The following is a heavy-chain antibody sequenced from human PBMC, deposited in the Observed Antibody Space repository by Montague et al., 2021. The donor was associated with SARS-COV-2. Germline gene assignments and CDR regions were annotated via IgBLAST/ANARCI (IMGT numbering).Heavy chain of an antibody. CDR1: GGSISNYH. D-gene: IGHD3-10*01. CDR3: ARQLRVRRTWQAGDYNHYGMDV. CDR2: IYYSGST. Sequence: SETLSLTCTVSGGSISNYHWNWIRQPPGKGLEWIAYIYYSGSTNYNPSLQSRVTISVDTSRNQFSLRLTSVTAADTAVYYCARQLRVRRTWQAGDYNHYGMDVGGQGTTVSVSS. V-gene: IGHV4-59*08. J-gene: IGHJ6*02.